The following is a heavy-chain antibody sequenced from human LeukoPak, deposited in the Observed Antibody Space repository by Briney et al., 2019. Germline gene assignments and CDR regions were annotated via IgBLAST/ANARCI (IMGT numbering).Heavy chain of an antibody. J-gene: IGHJ4*02. Sequence: SETLSLTCTGSGGSINSYYWSWIRQPPGKGLEWIGYIYYSGSTNYNPSLKSRVTMSVDTSKNQFSLKVRSVTAADSAVYYCARVGGYFSYWGQGTLVTVSS. CDR2: IYYSGST. CDR1: GGSINSYY. V-gene: IGHV4-59*01. CDR3: ARVGGYFSY. D-gene: IGHD5-12*01.